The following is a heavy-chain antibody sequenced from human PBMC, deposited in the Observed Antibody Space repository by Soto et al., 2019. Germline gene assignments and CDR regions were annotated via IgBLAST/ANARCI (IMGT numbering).Heavy chain of an antibody. CDR2: INPNSGGT. CDR1: GYTFTGYY. D-gene: IGHD3-10*01. Sequence: QVQLVQSGAEVKKPGASVKVSCKASGYTFTGYYMHWVRQAPGQGLEWMGWINPNSGGTNYAQKVQGRGTMTRDTSISTAYMELSRLRSDDTAVYYCARVSVRFGNWFDPWGQGTLVTVSS. CDR3: ARVSVRFGNWFDP. J-gene: IGHJ5*02. V-gene: IGHV1-2*02.